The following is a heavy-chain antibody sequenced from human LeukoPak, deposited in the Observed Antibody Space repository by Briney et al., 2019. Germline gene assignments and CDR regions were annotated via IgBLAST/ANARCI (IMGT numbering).Heavy chain of an antibody. CDR2: ISAHNGNT. D-gene: IGHD3-22*01. CDR1: GYTFTSYG. CDR3: ATSRDHYYDSSGYYYVYDYFDY. V-gene: IGHV1-18*01. J-gene: IGHJ4*02. Sequence: ASVKVSCKASGYTFTSYGISWVRQAPGQGLEWMGWISAHNGNTNYAQKLQGRVTMATDTSTSTAYMELRSLRSDDTAVYYCATSRDHYYDSSGYYYVYDYFDYWGQGTLVTVSS.